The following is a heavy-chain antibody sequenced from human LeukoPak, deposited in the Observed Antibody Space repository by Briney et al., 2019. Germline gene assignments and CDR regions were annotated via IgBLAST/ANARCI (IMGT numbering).Heavy chain of an antibody. Sequence: SGPALVKPTQTLTLTCTFSGFSLTTSGMCVNWIRQPPEKTLEWLARIDWDDDKYYSTSLKTRLTISKDTSKNQVALTMTNMDPMDTAVYYCATDVRGYNWNYWGQGTLVTVSS. V-gene: IGHV2-70*11. D-gene: IGHD1-20*01. J-gene: IGHJ4*02. CDR1: GFSLTTSGMC. CDR3: ATDVRGYNWNY. CDR2: IDWDDDK.